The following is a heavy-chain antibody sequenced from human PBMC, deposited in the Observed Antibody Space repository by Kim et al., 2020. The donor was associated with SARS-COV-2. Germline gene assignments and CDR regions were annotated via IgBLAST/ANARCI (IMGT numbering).Heavy chain of an antibody. D-gene: IGHD1-26*01. V-gene: IGHV4-34*01. J-gene: IGHJ4*02. CDR1: GGSFSDCS. Sequence: SETLSLTCAVYGGSFSDCSWTWIRQPPGKGLEWIGEINHSGTTTTNYNPSLKSRVTISIDTANKQFSLNVRSVTAADTAVYYCARNVGGAPDYWGQGTLVTVSS. CDR2: INHSGTTTT. CDR3: ARNVGGAPDY.